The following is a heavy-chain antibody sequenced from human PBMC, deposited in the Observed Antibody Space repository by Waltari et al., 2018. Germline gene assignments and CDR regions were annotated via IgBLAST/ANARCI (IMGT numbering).Heavy chain of an antibody. CDR3: ARVGRYCSSTSCRDSRYYYYMDV. Sequence: EVQLVQSGAEVKKPGESLKISCKGSGYSFTSYWIGWVRQMPGKGLEWMGIIYPGDSDTRYSPSFQGQVTISADKSISTAYLQWSSLKASDTAMYYCARVGRYCSSTSCRDSRYYYYMDVWGKGTTVTISS. D-gene: IGHD2-2*01. CDR2: IYPGDSDT. V-gene: IGHV5-51*01. J-gene: IGHJ6*03. CDR1: GYSFTSYW.